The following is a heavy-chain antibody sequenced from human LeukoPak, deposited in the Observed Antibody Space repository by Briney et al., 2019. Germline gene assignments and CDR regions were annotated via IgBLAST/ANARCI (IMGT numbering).Heavy chain of an antibody. CDR1: GGSFSTYY. Sequence: PSETLSLTCTVSGGSFSTYYWSWIRQPPGKGLEWIGYIYYNGISTYNPSLKSRVTISVDTSKSQFSLQLTSVTTADTAVYYCASSHNGGNSVWYFDLWGRGTLVTVSS. V-gene: IGHV4-59*01. CDR3: ASSHNGGNSVWYFDL. D-gene: IGHD4-23*01. CDR2: IYYNGIS. J-gene: IGHJ2*01.